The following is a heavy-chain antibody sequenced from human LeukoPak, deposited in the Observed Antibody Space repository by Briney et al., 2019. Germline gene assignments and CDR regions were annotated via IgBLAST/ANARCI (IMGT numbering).Heavy chain of an antibody. V-gene: IGHV3-48*04. CDR2: ISSSGSTI. CDR1: GFTFSSYA. J-gene: IGHJ6*02. Sequence: GGSLRLSCAASGFTFSSYAMSWVRQAPGKGLEWISYISSSGSTICYADSVKGRFTISRDNAKNSLYLQMNSLRAEDTAVYYCARGHYYYYGMDVWGQGTTVTVSS. CDR3: ARGHYYYYGMDV. D-gene: IGHD3-10*01.